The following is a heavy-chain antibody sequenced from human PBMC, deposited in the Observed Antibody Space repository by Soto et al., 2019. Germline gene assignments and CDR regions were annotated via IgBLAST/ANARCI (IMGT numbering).Heavy chain of an antibody. Sequence: GGSLRLSCAASGFTFSSYSMNWVRQAPGKGLEWVSSISSSSSYIYYADSVKGRFTISRDNAKNSLYLQMNSLRAEDTAVYYCASVSGSYYYFDYWGQGTLVTVSS. CDR1: GFTFSSYS. CDR3: ASVSGSYYYFDY. V-gene: IGHV3-21*01. J-gene: IGHJ4*02. CDR2: ISSSSSYI. D-gene: IGHD1-26*01.